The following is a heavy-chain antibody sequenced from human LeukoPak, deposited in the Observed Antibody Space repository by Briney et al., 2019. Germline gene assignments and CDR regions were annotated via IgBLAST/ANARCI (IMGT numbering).Heavy chain of an antibody. D-gene: IGHD6-19*01. V-gene: IGHV1-2*02. J-gene: IGHJ4*02. CDR1: GYTFTTYY. Sequence: SSVKVSCKASGYTFTTYYMHWVRQAPGQGLNCMGWINPNSGGTNYAQKFQGRVTMTRDTSISTAYMELSRLRSDDTAVYYCATRIAVTGTQGYWGQGTLVPVSS. CDR3: ATRIAVTGTQGY. CDR2: INPNSGGT.